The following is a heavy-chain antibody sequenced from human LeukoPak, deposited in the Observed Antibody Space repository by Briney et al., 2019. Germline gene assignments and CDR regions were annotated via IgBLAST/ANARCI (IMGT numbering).Heavy chain of an antibody. CDR1: GFTFSSYA. CDR2: ISSSGHST. Sequence: GGSLRLSCAASGFTFSSYAMSWVRQAPGKGLEWVSAISSSGHSTYYIDSVKGRFTISRDNSRNTLYLQMNSLRDEDTAVYYCASDFDYWGQGTLVTVSS. CDR3: ASDFDY. V-gene: IGHV3-23*01. J-gene: IGHJ4*02.